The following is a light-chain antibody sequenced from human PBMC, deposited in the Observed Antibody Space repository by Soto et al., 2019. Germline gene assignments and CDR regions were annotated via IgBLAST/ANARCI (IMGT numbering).Light chain of an antibody. CDR1: QSISIW. CDR3: QQYNGYSRT. J-gene: IGKJ1*01. V-gene: IGKV1-5*03. Sequence: DIQMTQSPSTLSASVGDRVAITCRASQSISIWLAWYQQKPGKAPKLLIYKASSLESGVPSRFSGSGSGTEFTLPISSLQPDDFATYYCQQYNGYSRTFGQGTKVESK. CDR2: KAS.